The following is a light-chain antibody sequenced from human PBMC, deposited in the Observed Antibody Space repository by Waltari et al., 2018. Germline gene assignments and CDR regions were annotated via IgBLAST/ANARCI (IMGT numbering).Light chain of an antibody. CDR1: QSVGRY. V-gene: IGKV3-20*01. Sequence: EVVLTHSPGTLYLSPGERATLYCRASQSVGRYLAWYQQKPGRAPRLLIYGASTRATGIPARFSGVGSGTDFSLTISRLEAEDFAVYYCQQYDRLPATFGQGTKVEIK. CDR3: QQYDRLPAT. J-gene: IGKJ1*01. CDR2: GAS.